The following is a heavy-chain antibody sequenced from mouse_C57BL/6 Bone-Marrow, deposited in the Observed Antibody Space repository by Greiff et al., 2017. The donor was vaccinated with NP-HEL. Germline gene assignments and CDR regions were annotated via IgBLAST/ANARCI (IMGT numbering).Heavy chain of an antibody. CDR2: IDPSDSYT. CDR1: GYTFTSYW. J-gene: IGHJ1*03. V-gene: IGHV1-50*01. Sequence: QVQLQQSGAELVKPGASVKLSCKASGYTFTSYWMQWVKQRPGQGLEWIGEIDPSDSYTNYNQKFKGKATWSVDTSSSTAYMQLRSLTSADSAVYYCAHYYGSSYGYFDVWGTGTTVTVSS. D-gene: IGHD1-1*01. CDR3: AHYYGSSYGYFDV.